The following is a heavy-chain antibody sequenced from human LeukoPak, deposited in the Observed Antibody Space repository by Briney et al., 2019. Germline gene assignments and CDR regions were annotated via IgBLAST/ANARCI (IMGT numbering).Heavy chain of an antibody. CDR2: ISSSSSTI. J-gene: IGHJ4*02. CDR1: GFTFSSYS. V-gene: IGHV3-48*01. Sequence: GGSLRLSCAASGFTFSSYSMNWVRQAPGKGLEWVSYISSSSSTIYYADSVKGRFTISRDNAKNSLYLQMNGLRAEDTAVYYCARGRVITMVRGVLVYWGQGTLVTVSS. CDR3: ARGRVITMVRGVLVY. D-gene: IGHD3-10*01.